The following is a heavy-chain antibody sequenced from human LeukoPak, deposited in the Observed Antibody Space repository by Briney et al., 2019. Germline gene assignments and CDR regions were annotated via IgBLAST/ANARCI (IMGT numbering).Heavy chain of an antibody. D-gene: IGHD3-9*01. V-gene: IGHV3-33*06. CDR2: IWYDGSNK. J-gene: IGHJ4*02. CDR1: GFTFISYG. Sequence: GRSLRLSCAAPGFTFISYGMHWVRQAPGRGLEWVAVIWYDGSNKYYADSVKGRFTISIDNSKDTLYLQMNSLRAEDTAVYYCAKAGPYFDRSTGDYWGQGNLVTVSS. CDR3: AKAGPYFDRSTGDY.